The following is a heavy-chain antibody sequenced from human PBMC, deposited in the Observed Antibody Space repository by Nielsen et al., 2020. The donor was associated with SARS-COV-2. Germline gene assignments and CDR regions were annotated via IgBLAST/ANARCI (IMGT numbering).Heavy chain of an antibody. D-gene: IGHD3-16*01. Sequence: GESLKISCAASGFSFNNYGFDWVRQAPGKGLEWVASISYEGSKKYYADSLTGRFTVSRDTSKNTVYLQMNSLSVEDTAVYHCAKRRAVFMPTFGGEGAMDVWGQGTTVSVSS. CDR1: GFSFNNYG. CDR3: AKRRAVFMPTFGGEGAMDV. J-gene: IGHJ6*02. V-gene: IGHV3-30*18. CDR2: ISYEGSKK.